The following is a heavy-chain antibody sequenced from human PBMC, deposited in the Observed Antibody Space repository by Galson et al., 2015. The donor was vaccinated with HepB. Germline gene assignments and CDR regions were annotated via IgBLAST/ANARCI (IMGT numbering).Heavy chain of an antibody. CDR2: ISAYNGNT. V-gene: IGHV1-18*01. CDR3: ARDRPEVAAAGNFDY. J-gene: IGHJ4*02. D-gene: IGHD6-13*01. CDR1: GYTFTSYG. Sequence: SVKVSCKASGYTFTSYGISWVRQAPGQGLEWMGWISAYNGNTNYAQKLQGRVTMTTDTSTSTAYMELRSLRSDDTAVYYCARDRPEVAAAGNFDYWGQGTLVTVSS.